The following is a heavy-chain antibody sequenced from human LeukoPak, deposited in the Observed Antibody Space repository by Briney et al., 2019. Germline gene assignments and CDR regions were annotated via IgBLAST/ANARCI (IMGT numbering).Heavy chain of an antibody. CDR1: GFTFDDYG. D-gene: IGHD2-2*01. CDR2: INWNGGST. V-gene: IGHV3-20*04. Sequence: PGGSLRLSXAASGFTFDDYGMSWVRQAPGKGLEWVSGINWNGGSTCYADSVKGRFTISRDNAKNSLYLQMNSLRAEDTALYYCARDLRSQLAGERYFDYWGQGTLVTVSS. CDR3: ARDLRSQLAGERYFDY. J-gene: IGHJ4*02.